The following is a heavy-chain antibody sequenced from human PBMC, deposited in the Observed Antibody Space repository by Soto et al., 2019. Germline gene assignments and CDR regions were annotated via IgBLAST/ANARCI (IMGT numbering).Heavy chain of an antibody. CDR1: GGSISSGGYY. J-gene: IGHJ6*02. CDR2: IYYSGST. V-gene: IGHV4-31*03. Sequence: QVQLQESGPGLVKPSQTLSLTCTVSGGSISSGGYYWSWIRQHPGKGLEWIGYIYYSGSTYYNPSRKSRVTIAVDTSKNQFSLKLSSVTGAATAVCYCARDRVVVVPAATRGGADYYYYYGMDVWGQGTTVTVSS. CDR3: ARDRVVVVPAATRGGADYYYYYGMDV. D-gene: IGHD2-2*01.